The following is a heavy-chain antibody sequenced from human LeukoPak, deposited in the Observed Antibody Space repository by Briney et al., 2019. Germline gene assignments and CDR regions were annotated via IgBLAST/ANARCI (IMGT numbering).Heavy chain of an antibody. CDR3: AREDCSSTSCPAGFDY. CDR1: GYTLTSYG. D-gene: IGHD2-2*01. CDR2: ISAYNGNT. J-gene: IGHJ4*02. Sequence: ASVKVSCKASGYTLTSYGISWVRQAPGQGLEWMGWISAYNGNTNYAQKLQGRVTMTTDTSTSTAYMELRSLRSDDTAVYYCAREDCSSTSCPAGFDYWGQGPWSPSPQ. V-gene: IGHV1-18*01.